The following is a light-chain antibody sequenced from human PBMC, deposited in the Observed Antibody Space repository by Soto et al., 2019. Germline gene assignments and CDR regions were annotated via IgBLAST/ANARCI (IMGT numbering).Light chain of an antibody. J-gene: IGKJ1*01. Sequence: EIVMTQSPATLSVSPGERATLSCRASQSVSSNLAWYHHKPGQAPRPLIYGPSARATGIPARFSGSGSGTEFTLTTSSLQSEDCAVYYCQQYNNWPWTFGQGTKVEIK. V-gene: IGKV3-15*01. CDR3: QQYNNWPWT. CDR1: QSVSSN. CDR2: GPS.